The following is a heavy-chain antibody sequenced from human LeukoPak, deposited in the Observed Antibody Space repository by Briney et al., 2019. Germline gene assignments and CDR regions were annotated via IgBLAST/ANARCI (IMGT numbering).Heavy chain of an antibody. Sequence: ASVKVSCKASGYTFTGYYMHWVRQAPGQGLEWMGWINPNSGGTNYARKFQGRVTMTRDTSISTAYMELSRLRSDDTAVYYCARDLDTRNYVDYWGQGTLVTVSS. CDR1: GYTFTGYY. D-gene: IGHD5-18*01. V-gene: IGHV1-2*02. CDR2: INPNSGGT. CDR3: ARDLDTRNYVDY. J-gene: IGHJ4*02.